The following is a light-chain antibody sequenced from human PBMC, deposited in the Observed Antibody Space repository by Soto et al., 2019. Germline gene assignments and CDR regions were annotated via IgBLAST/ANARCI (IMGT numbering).Light chain of an antibody. J-gene: IGKJ1*01. CDR3: QQTYNTRRT. V-gene: IGKV1-39*01. CDR1: QSITSL. CDR2: GAS. Sequence: DIQMTQSPSSQTASAGDRVSITCRASQSITSLLNWYQQKPGKAPNLLIYGASNLQSGVPSRFSGSGSGTDFTLTISSLQPEDFATYYCQQTYNTRRTFGQGTKVEIK.